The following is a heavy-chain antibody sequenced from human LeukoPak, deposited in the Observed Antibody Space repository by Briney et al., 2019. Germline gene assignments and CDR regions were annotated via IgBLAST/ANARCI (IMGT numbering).Heavy chain of an antibody. D-gene: IGHD5-12*01. Sequence: GGSLRLSCAASGFTFDDYAMHWVRQAPGKGLEWVSGISWNSGSIGYADSVKGRFTISRDNAKNSLYLQMNSLRPEDTALYYCAKDLRGYSQGYYYGMDVWGQGTTVTVSS. CDR2: ISWNSGSI. V-gene: IGHV3-9*01. CDR1: GFTFDDYA. CDR3: AKDLRGYSQGYYYGMDV. J-gene: IGHJ6*02.